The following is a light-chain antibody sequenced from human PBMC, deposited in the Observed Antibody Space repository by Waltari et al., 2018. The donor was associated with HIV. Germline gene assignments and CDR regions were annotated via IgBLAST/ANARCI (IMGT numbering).Light chain of an antibody. CDR2: VNSDGSH. V-gene: IGLV4-69*01. CDR3: QTWGTSVQGV. Sequence: QPMLTQSPSASASLGASVKLTCTLSSSHNSYAIVWHQKRSETAPRFLMRVNSDGSHTKGDGIPDRFSGSSSGTDRYLTISSLQSEDEADYYCQTWGTSVQGVFGGGTKLTVI. J-gene: IGLJ3*02. CDR1: SSHNSYA.